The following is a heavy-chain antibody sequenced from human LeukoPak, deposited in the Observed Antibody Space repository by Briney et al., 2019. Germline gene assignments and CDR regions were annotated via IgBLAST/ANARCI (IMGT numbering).Heavy chain of an antibody. Sequence: PGGSLRLSCAASGFTFSSYWIGRVRQMPGKGLEWVGIIYPGDSDTRYSPSFQGQVTISADKSISTAYLQWSSLKASDTAMYYCARTTNEYSDYWGQGTLVTVSS. CDR3: ARTTNEYSDY. CDR1: GFTFSSYW. V-gene: IGHV5-51*01. CDR2: IYPGDSDT. D-gene: IGHD6-6*01. J-gene: IGHJ4*02.